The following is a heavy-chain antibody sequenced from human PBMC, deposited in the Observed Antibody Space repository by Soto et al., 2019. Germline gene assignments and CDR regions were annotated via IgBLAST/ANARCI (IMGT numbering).Heavy chain of an antibody. V-gene: IGHV3-23*01. D-gene: IGHD6-19*01. CDR2: ISGSGGST. J-gene: IGHJ4*03. CDR3: AKGPGVAGTRGAFES. CDR1: GFTFSSYA. Sequence: GGSLRLSCAASGFTFSSYAMSWVRQAPGKGLEWVSSISGSGGSTYYADSVRGRFTISRDNSKNTLYLQKNNLRAADTAASYCAKGPGVAGTRGAFESWGQGTMVTVSS.